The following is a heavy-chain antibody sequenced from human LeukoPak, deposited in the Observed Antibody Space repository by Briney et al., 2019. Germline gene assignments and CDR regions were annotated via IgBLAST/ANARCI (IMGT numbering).Heavy chain of an antibody. CDR1: GGSITSYY. CDR2: VFHTGST. V-gene: IGHV4-59*01. D-gene: IGHD3-16*01. J-gene: IGHJ2*01. CDR3: ARGDWYCDL. Sequence: SETLSLTCTVSGGSITSYYWSWVRQPPGKGLEWIGYVFHTGSTNYNPSLKSPVTMSLDTSKKQFSLKLSSVTAADTAVYFCARGDWYCDLWGRGTLVTVSS.